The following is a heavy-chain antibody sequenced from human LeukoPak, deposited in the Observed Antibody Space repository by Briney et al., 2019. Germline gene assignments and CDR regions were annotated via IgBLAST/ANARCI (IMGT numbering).Heavy chain of an antibody. V-gene: IGHV4-59*01. CDR3: ARGSWVDSLIDY. Sequence: PSETLSLTCTVSGGSISSYYWSWIRQPPGKGLEWIGYIYYSGSSNYDPSLKSRVTISVDTSKNQFSLKLSSVTAADTAVYYCARGSWVDSLIDYWGQGTLVTVSS. CDR1: GGSISSYY. D-gene: IGHD3-22*01. CDR2: IYYSGSS. J-gene: IGHJ4*02.